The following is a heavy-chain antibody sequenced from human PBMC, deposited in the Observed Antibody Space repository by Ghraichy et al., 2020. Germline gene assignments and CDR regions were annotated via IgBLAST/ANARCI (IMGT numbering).Heavy chain of an antibody. D-gene: IGHD2-8*02. V-gene: IGHV3-48*02. CDR2: ISSSSSTI. CDR1: GFTFSSYS. J-gene: IGHJ4*02. CDR3: ARVRDWWFGADY. Sequence: GVLRLSCAASGFTFSSYSMNWVRQAPGKGLEWVSYISSSSSTIYYADSVKGRFTISRDNAKNSLYLQMNSLRDEDTAVYYCARVRDWWFGADYWGQGTLVTVSS.